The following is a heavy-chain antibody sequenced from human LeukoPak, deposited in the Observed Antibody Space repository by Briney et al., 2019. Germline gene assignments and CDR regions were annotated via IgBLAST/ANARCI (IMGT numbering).Heavy chain of an antibody. D-gene: IGHD3-10*01. V-gene: IGHV4-59*01. CDR1: GGSISSYY. J-gene: IGHJ4*02. Sequence: SSETLSLTCIVSGGSISSYYWSWIRQPPGKGLEWIGYIYYSGSTNYNPSLKGRVPISVDTSKTQFSLKLSYVTAADTAVYFCARGGVNIDYWGQGTLVTVSS. CDR3: ARGGVNIDY. CDR2: IYYSGST.